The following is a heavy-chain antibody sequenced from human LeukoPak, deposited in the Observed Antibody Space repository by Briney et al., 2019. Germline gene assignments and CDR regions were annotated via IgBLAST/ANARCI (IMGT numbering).Heavy chain of an antibody. CDR3: AGGWDGGRGVIDY. CDR2: IYTSGST. V-gene: IGHV4-61*02. J-gene: IGHJ4*02. Sequence: SQTLSLTCTVSGGSISSGSYYWSWIRQPAGKGLEWIGRIYTSGSTNYNPSLKSRVTISVDRSKNQFSLKLSSVTAADTAVYYCAGGWDGGRGVIDYWGQGTLVTVSS. CDR1: GGSISSGSYY. D-gene: IGHD1-26*01.